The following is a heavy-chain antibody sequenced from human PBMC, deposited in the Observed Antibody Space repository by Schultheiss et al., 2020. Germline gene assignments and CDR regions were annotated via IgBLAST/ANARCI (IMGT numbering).Heavy chain of an antibody. CDR1: GGSISSYY. D-gene: IGHD3-10*01. CDR2: IYYSGST. V-gene: IGHV4-59*12. J-gene: IGHJ5*02. CDR3: ARAVKGRGVRAFDP. Sequence: SETLSLTCTVSGGSISSYYWSWIRQPPGKGPEWIGSIYYSGSTNYNPSLKSRVTISVDTSKNQFSLKLSSVTAADTAVYYCARAVKGRGVRAFDPWGQGTLVTVSS.